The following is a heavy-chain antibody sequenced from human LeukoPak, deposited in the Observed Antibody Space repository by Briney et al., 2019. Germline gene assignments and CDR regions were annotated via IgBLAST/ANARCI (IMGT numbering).Heavy chain of an antibody. J-gene: IGHJ4*02. Sequence: RGESLKISCQVSGYIFSIYWIGWVRQIPGKGLEWMGLIYPDDFDTRYSPSFQGQVTISVDKSISTAYLQWSSLKASDTAIYYCVRHGARSWTGYYTHANYWGQGTLVSVSS. CDR2: IYPDDFDT. V-gene: IGHV5-51*01. D-gene: IGHD3/OR15-3a*01. CDR3: VRHGARSWTGYYTHANY. CDR1: GYIFSIYW.